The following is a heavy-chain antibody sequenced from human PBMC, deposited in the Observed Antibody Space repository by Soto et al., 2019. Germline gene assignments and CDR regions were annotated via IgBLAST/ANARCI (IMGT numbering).Heavy chain of an antibody. CDR2: ISSSSTI. V-gene: IGHV3-48*01. CDR3: ARDLRYFDY. J-gene: IGHJ4*02. CDR1: GFTFSSYS. Sequence: PGGSLRLSCAASGFTFSSYSMNWVRQAPGKGLEWVSYISSSSTIYYADSVKGRFTISRDNAKNSLYLQMNSLRAEDTAVYYCARDLRYFDYWGQGTLVTVSS.